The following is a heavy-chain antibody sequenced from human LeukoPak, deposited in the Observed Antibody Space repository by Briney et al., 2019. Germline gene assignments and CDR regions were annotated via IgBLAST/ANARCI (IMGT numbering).Heavy chain of an antibody. V-gene: IGHV4-34*01. CDR1: GGSFSGYY. Sequence: SETLSLTCAVYGGSFSGYYWSWTRQPPGKGLEWIGEINHSGSTNYNPSLKSRVTISVDTSKNQFSLKLSSVTAADTAVYYCARGPDSSSWGFYYYGMDVWGQGTTVTVSS. D-gene: IGHD6-6*01. J-gene: IGHJ6*02. CDR2: INHSGST. CDR3: ARGPDSSSWGFYYYGMDV.